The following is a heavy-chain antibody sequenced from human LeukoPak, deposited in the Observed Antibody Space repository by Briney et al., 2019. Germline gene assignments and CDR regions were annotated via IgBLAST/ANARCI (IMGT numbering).Heavy chain of an antibody. V-gene: IGHV1-2*02. Sequence: ASVKVSCKASGYTFTGYYMHWVRQAPGQGLEWMGWINPNSGGTNYAQKFQGRVTMTRDTSISTAYMELSRLRFDDTAVYYCARGAVAGTWVWFDPWGQGNLVTVSS. D-gene: IGHD6-19*01. J-gene: IGHJ5*02. CDR2: INPNSGGT. CDR3: ARGAVAGTWVWFDP. CDR1: GYTFTGYY.